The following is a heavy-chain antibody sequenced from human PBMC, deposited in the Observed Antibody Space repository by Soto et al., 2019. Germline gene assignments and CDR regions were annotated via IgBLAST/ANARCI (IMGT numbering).Heavy chain of an antibody. CDR2: IYRTGCT. J-gene: IGHJ4*02. D-gene: IGHD1-7*01. V-gene: IGHV4-4*02. Sequence: QVQLQESGPGLVKPSGTLSLTCAVSGGSFTSNNWWTWVRQPPGQGLEWIGEIYRTGCTNYNPSLKSRVTISLDKTKNQSSLKVTSLTAADTAVYYCASRDPGTSVDYWGQGTLVTVSS. CDR3: ASRDPGTSVDY. CDR1: GGSFTSNNW.